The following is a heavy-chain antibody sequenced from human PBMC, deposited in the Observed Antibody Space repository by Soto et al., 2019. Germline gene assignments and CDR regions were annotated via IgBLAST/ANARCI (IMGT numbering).Heavy chain of an antibody. CDR1: GFTFSSYA. J-gene: IGHJ5*02. V-gene: IGHV3-23*01. CDR2: ISGSGGST. Sequence: GGSLRLSCAASGFTFSSYAMSWVRQAPGKGLEWVSAISGSGGSTYYADSVKGRFTISRDNSKNTLYLQMNSLRAEDTAVYYCAKNGGVPAVPDGATHWFDPWCQGTLVTVSS. D-gene: IGHD2-2*01. CDR3: AKNGGVPAVPDGATHWFDP.